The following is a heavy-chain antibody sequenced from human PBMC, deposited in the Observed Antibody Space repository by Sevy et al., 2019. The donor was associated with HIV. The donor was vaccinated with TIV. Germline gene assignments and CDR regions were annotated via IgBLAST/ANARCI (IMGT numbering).Heavy chain of an antibody. CDR2: ISWDGGST. CDR1: GFSFDDST. CDR3: AKDMGVTGTFTLDA. V-gene: IGHV3-43D*04. J-gene: IGHJ5*02. Sequence: GGSLRLSCAASGFSFDDSTMHWVRQAPGKPLEWVALISWDGGSTYYADSVKGRFTISRDNSKNSLYLQMKGLGAEDTALYYCAKDMGVTGTFTLDAWGQGTLVTVSS. D-gene: IGHD1-26*01.